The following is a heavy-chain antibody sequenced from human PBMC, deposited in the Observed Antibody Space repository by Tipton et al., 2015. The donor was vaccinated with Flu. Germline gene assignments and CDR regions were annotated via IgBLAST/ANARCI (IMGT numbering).Heavy chain of an antibody. V-gene: IGHV3-11*01. CDR3: ARDHPPTITVLGEITDYFGMAV. CDR2: ISSSGSTI. D-gene: IGHD3-3*01. J-gene: IGHJ6*02. Sequence: SLRLSCATSGITLSTFAMSWIRQAPGKGLEWVSHISSSGSTINYADSVKGRFTISRDNAKSSLYLQMNSLRAEDTAVYYCARDHPPTITVLGEITDYFGMAVWGQGTTVTVSS. CDR1: GITLSTFA.